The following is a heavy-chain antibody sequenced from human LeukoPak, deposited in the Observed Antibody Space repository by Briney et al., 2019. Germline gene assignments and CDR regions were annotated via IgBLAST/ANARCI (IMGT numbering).Heavy chain of an antibody. CDR3: ARQAPGGSSSDYYYGMDA. V-gene: IGHV5-51*01. Sequence: GGSLKISCTASGYRFTSYSIAWVRQTPGKGLEWMGVIYPGDSDTRYTPSFQGQVTISADKSISAAYLQRNGLTASDTAMYYCARQAPGGSSSDYYYGMDAWGQGTTVTVSS. CDR2: IYPGDSDT. D-gene: IGHD2-15*01. CDR1: GYRFTSYS. J-gene: IGHJ6*02.